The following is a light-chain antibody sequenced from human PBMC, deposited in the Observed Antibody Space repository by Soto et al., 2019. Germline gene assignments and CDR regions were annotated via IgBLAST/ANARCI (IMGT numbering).Light chain of an antibody. CDR3: QQYNSWT. Sequence: DIQITQSPSTLSASVGDRVTITCRASQSISSWLAWYQQKPGQAPKLLIYKASSVESGVPSRFSGSGSGTEFTLTISSLQPDDFATYYCQQYNSWTFGQGTKVEIK. CDR1: QSISSW. J-gene: IGKJ1*01. V-gene: IGKV1-5*03. CDR2: KAS.